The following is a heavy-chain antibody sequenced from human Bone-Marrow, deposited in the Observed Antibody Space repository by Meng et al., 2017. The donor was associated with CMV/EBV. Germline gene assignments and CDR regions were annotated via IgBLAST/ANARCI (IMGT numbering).Heavy chain of an antibody. D-gene: IGHD3-3*01. J-gene: IGHJ3*02. V-gene: IGHV3-74*01. CDR2: INSDGNST. CDR3: ARDADTIFDAFDI. CDR1: GFTFSSYW. Sequence: GESLKISCAASGFTFSSYWMHWVRQAPGKGLVWVSRINSDGNSTTYADSVKGRFTISRDNAKNTLYLQMNSLRVEDTALYYCARDADTIFDAFDIWGQGTMVTVSS.